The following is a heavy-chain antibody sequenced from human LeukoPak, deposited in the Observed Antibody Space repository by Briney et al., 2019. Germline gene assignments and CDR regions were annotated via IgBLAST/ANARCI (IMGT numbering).Heavy chain of an antibody. V-gene: IGHV1-2*02. CDR2: INPNSGGT. CDR3: ARANALYCSSTSCLFDY. Sequence: ASVKVSCKASGYTFTGYYMHWVRQAPGQGLEWMAWINPNSGGTFYAQNFHDRITMTRDTSISTAYMELSRLRSDDTAIYYCARANALYCSSTSCLFDYWGQGTLVTVSS. D-gene: IGHD2-2*01. J-gene: IGHJ4*02. CDR1: GYTFTGYY.